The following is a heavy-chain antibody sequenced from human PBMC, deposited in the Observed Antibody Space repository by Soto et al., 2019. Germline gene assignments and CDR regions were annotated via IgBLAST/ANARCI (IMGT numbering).Heavy chain of an antibody. CDR1: GYSFTSYW. Sequence: GESLKISCKGSGYSFTSYWIGWVRQMPGKGLEWMGIIYPGDSDTRYSPSFQGQVTISADKSISTAYLQWSSLKASDTAMYYCARMGQPLRQKMVSNWFDPWCQGILVTVSS. J-gene: IGHJ5*02. V-gene: IGHV5-51*01. D-gene: IGHD6-13*01. CDR3: ARMGQPLRQKMVSNWFDP. CDR2: IYPGDSDT.